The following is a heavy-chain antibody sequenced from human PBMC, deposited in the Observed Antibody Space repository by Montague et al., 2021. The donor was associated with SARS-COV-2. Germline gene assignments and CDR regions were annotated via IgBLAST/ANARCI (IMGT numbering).Heavy chain of an antibody. Sequence: SLRLSCEASGFTFSSYAMHWVRQAPGKGLEWVAVISDDGSNKYYADSVKGRFTISRDNSKNTLYLQMNSLRAEDTAVYYCASRENYGSGSHFQHWGQGTLVTVSS. J-gene: IGHJ1*01. V-gene: IGHV3-30-3*01. CDR2: ISDDGSNK. CDR1: GFTFSSYA. D-gene: IGHD3-10*01. CDR3: ASRENYGSGSHFQH.